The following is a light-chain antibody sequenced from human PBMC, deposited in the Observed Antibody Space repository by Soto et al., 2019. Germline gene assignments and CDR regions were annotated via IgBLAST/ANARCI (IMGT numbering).Light chain of an antibody. CDR3: QHYDSLPIT. J-gene: IGKJ5*01. CDR1: QSVSSSY. CDR2: GAS. V-gene: IGKV3-20*01. Sequence: EIVLTQSPGTLSLSPGERATLSCRASQSVSSSYLAWYQQKPGQPPRLLIYGASSRATGIPDRVSGSGSGTDVTLTISRLEPEDFAVFYCQHYDSLPITFGQGTRLEIK.